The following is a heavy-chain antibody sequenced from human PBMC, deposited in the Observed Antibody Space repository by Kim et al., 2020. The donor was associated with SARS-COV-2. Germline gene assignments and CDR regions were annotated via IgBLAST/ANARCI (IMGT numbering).Heavy chain of an antibody. D-gene: IGHD2-2*01. CDR3: ARDLRPASRALAFDY. J-gene: IGHJ4*02. Sequence: DSAQCRFTIARDNTKSSLFLQLNSLRAEDTAVYYCARDLRPASRALAFDYWGQGALVTVSS. V-gene: IGHV3-11*06.